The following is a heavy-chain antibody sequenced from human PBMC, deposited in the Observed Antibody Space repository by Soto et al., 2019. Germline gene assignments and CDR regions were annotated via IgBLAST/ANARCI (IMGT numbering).Heavy chain of an antibody. D-gene: IGHD5-12*01. CDR2: ISSSSSYI. CDR3: ASMPRAYSGYDLGY. Sequence: ELQLVESGGGLVKPGGSLRLSCAASGFTFSSYSMNWVRQAPGKGLEWVSSISSSSSYIYYADSVNGRFTSSRDNAKNPLYLQLNSLRAEDTAVYYCASMPRAYSGYDLGYWGQGNLVTVSS. V-gene: IGHV3-21*01. J-gene: IGHJ4*02. CDR1: GFTFSSYS.